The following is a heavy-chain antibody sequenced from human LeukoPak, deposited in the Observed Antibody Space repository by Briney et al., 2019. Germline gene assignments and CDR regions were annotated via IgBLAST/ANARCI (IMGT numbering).Heavy chain of an antibody. D-gene: IGHD3-3*01. CDR3: ARQRTWRSAAFDI. V-gene: IGHV4-59*01. J-gene: IGHJ3*02. CDR2: IYYSGST. CDR1: GGSLSSYY. Sequence: SETLSLTCTVSGGSLSSYYWSWLRQPPGRGLEWIGYIYYSGSTNYNPSLKSRVTMSVDTSKNQFSLNLNSVTAADTAVYYCARQRTWRSAAFDIWGQGTMVIVSS.